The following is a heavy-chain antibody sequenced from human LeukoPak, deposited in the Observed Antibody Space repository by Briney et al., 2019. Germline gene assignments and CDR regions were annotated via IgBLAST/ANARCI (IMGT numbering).Heavy chain of an antibody. D-gene: IGHD4-23*01. CDR2: IWYDGSNK. V-gene: IGHV3-33*01. CDR3: ARFTDYGGLFDY. Sequence: TGGSLRLSCAASGFTFSSYGMHWVRQAPGKGLEWVAVIWYDGSNKYYADPVKGRFTISRDNSKNTLYLQMNSLRAEDTAVYYCARFTDYGGLFDYWGQGTLVTVSS. J-gene: IGHJ4*02. CDR1: GFTFSSYG.